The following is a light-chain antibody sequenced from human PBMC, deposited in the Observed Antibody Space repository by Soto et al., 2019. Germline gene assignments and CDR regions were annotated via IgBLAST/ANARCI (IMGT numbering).Light chain of an antibody. V-gene: IGKV3-15*01. CDR2: GAS. CDR1: QSISSL. J-gene: IGKJ5*01. CDR3: QQYYDWPIT. Sequence: EIVLTQSLATLSVSPGERATLSWRASQSISSLLAWYQQKPGQAPRLLIYGASTRATGIPARFSGSGSGTDFTLTISSLQSEDFAVYYCQQYYDWPITFGQGTRLEIK.